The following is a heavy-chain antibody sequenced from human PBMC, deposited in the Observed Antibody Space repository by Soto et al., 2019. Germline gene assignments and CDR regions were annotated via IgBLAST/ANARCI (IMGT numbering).Heavy chain of an antibody. D-gene: IGHD2-15*01. Sequence: SETLSLTCAVHGGPFGGYYGSWIRQPPGKGLEWIGEINYSGNTNYTPSLKSRVTISVDTSKKHFSLKLSSVTAADTAVYYCARGIGGTSDYWGQGTLVTVSS. CDR3: ARGIGGTSDY. J-gene: IGHJ4*02. CDR1: GGPFGGYY. V-gene: IGHV4-34*01. CDR2: INYSGNT.